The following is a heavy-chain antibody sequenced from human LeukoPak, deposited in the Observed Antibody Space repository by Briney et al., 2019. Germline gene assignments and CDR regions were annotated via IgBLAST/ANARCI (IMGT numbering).Heavy chain of an antibody. Sequence: GGSLRLSCAASGFTFSSYGMHWVRQAPGKGLEWVAVIWSDGSDRNYAGFVRGRFTISRDNSQDTLCLQMNTLRVEDTAVYYCAGSIPVAGLEYWGQGTLVTVSS. CDR2: IWSDGSDR. CDR3: AGSIPVAGLEY. V-gene: IGHV3-33*01. J-gene: IGHJ4*02. CDR1: GFTFSSYG. D-gene: IGHD6-19*01.